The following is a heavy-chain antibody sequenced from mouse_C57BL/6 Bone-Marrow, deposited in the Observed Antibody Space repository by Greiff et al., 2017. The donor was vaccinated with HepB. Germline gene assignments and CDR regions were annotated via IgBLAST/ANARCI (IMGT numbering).Heavy chain of an antibody. CDR3: TNYYYGSSLYYAMDY. D-gene: IGHD1-1*01. CDR2: IDPETGGT. Sequence: VKLMESGAELVRPGASVTLSCKASGYTFTYYEMHWVKQTPVHDLEWIGAIDPETGGTAYNQKFKGKAILTADKSSSTAYMELRSLTSEDSAVYYCTNYYYGSSLYYAMDYWGQGTSVTVSS. V-gene: IGHV1-15*01. CDR1: GYTFTYYE. J-gene: IGHJ4*01.